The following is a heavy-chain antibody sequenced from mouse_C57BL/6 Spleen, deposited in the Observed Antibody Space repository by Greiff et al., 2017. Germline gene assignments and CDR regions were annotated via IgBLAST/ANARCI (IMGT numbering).Heavy chain of an antibody. V-gene: IGHV1-42*01. CDR3: AKGLPYFDY. Sequence: VQLQQSGPELVKPGASVQISCKASGYSFTGYYMNWVKQSPEKSLEWIGEINPSTGGTTYNQKFKAKATLTVDKSSSTAYMQLKSLTSEDSAVYYCAKGLPYFDYWGQGTTLTVSS. J-gene: IGHJ2*01. D-gene: IGHD3-1*01. CDR2: INPSTGGT. CDR1: GYSFTGYY.